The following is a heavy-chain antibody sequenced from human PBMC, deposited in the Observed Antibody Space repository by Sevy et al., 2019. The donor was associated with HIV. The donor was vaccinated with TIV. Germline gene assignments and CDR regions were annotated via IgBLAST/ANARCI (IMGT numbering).Heavy chain of an antibody. CDR3: TRGYNSDSRGYSDY. CDR1: GFTFGDYA. V-gene: IGHV3-49*03. CDR2: IRSKDYGGAT. D-gene: IGHD3-22*01. Sequence: GGSLRLSCTGSGFTFGDYAMSWFRQAPGMGLEWVGFIRSKDYGGATEYAASVKGRFTISRDDSKSIADLQMNSLKTEDTAVYYCTRGYNSDSRGYSDYWGQGTLVTVSS. J-gene: IGHJ4*02.